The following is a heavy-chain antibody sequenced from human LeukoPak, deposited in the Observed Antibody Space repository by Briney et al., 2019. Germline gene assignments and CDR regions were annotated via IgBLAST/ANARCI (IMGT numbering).Heavy chain of an antibody. CDR2: IRYDGTNK. CDR3: ASTERRGNVVIFDI. V-gene: IGHV3-30*02. Sequence: GGSLRLSCAASGFTFSSYGMHWVRQAPGKGLEWAAFIRYDGTNKYYADSVKGRFTISRDNAKNSMCLQMNSLRAEDTAVYYCASTERRGNVVIFDIWGQGTMVTVSS. J-gene: IGHJ3*02. D-gene: IGHD1-1*01. CDR1: GFTFSSYG.